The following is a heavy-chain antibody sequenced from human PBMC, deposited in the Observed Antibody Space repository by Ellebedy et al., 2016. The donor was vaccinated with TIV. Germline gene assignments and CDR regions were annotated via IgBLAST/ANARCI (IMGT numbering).Heavy chain of an antibody. J-gene: IGHJ6*02. CDR3: AKEGNYYDSSGYYRAHGMDV. Sequence: SVKGRFTISRDNSKNTLYLQMNSLRAEETAVYYCAKEGNYYDSSGYYRAHGMDVWGQGTTVTVSS. D-gene: IGHD3-22*01. V-gene: IGHV3-30*02.